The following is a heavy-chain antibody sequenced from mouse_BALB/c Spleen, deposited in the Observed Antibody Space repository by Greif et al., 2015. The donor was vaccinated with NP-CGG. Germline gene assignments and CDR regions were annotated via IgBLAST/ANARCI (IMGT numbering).Heavy chain of an antibody. CDR1: GYAFTNYL. CDR3: ARDYGNYVSMDY. V-gene: IGHV1-54*01. Sequence: QVQLQQSGAELVRPGTSVKVSCKASGYAFTNYLIEWVKQRPGQGLEWIGVINPGSGGTNYNEKFKGKATLTADKSSSTAYMQLSSLTSDDSAVYFCARDYGNYVSMDYWGQGTSVTVSS. J-gene: IGHJ4*01. D-gene: IGHD2-1*01. CDR2: INPGSGGT.